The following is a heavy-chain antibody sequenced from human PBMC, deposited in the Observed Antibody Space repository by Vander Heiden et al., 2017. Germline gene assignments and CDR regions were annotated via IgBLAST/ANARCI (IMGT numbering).Heavy chain of an antibody. CDR3: ARDQGIAAAGRQNYGMDV. CDR2: ISSSSSYI. J-gene: IGHJ6*02. Sequence: EVQLVESGGGLVKPGGSLRLPCAAYGSTFSTHSLNWVRQAPGKGLEWVSSISSSSSYIYYADSVKGRFTIYRDNAKNSLYLQMNSLRAEDTAVYYCARDQGIAAAGRQNYGMDVWGQGTTVTVSS. D-gene: IGHD6-13*01. CDR1: GSTFSTHS. V-gene: IGHV3-21*01.